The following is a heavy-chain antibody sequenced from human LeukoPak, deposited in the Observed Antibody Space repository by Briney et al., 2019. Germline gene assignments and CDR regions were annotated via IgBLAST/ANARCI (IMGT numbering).Heavy chain of an antibody. Sequence: GASVKVSCKASGYTFTSYGISWVRQPPGQGLEWRGGISAYNGHTNYAQKLQDRLTMTTDTSPGTAYMELRGLKSDDRAVYYCTRDWGLMVRGVPDAFDIWGQGTMVTVSS. J-gene: IGHJ3*02. V-gene: IGHV1-18*01. CDR1: GYTFTSYG. D-gene: IGHD3-10*01. CDR2: ISAYNGHT. CDR3: TRDWGLMVRGVPDAFDI.